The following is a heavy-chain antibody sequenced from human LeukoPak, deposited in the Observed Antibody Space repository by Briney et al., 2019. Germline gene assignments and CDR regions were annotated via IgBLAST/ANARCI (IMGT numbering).Heavy chain of an antibody. CDR2: ISYDGSRK. V-gene: IGHV3-30*04. CDR3: PRDLLPAAGEYYFDY. D-gene: IGHD6-13*01. Sequence: GGSLRLSCAASGFTFSTYAMHWVRQAPGKGLEWVAAISYDGSRKHYADSVKGRFTISRDNSENTLYLQMNSLRAEDTAVYYCPRDLLPAAGEYYFDYWGQGTLVTVSS. CDR1: GFTFSTYA. J-gene: IGHJ4*02.